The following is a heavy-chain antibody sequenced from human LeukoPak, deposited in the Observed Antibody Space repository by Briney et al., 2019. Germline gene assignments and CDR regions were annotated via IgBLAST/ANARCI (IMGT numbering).Heavy chain of an antibody. V-gene: IGHV3-21*01. Sequence: PGGSLRLSCAASGFTFSTYSMNWVRQAPGKRLEWVSSISSSSSYIYYADSMKGRFTISRDDAKNSLYLQMNSLRAEDTAVYYCASTSGSYYPYYFDYRGQGTLVTVSS. J-gene: IGHJ4*02. CDR2: ISSSSSYI. CDR3: ASTSGSYYPYYFDY. D-gene: IGHD1-26*01. CDR1: GFTFSTYS.